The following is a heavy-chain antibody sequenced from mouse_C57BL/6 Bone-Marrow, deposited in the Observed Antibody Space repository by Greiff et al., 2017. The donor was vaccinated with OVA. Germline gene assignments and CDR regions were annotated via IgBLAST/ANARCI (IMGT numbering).Heavy chain of an antibody. CDR3: TREDYYGSSLYAMDY. Sequence: EVKLQESGEGLVKPGGSLKLSCAASGFTFSSYAMSWVRQTPEKRLEWVAYISSGGDYIYYADTVKGRFTISRDNARNTLYLQMSSLKSEDTAMYYCTREDYYGSSLYAMDYWGQGTSVTVSS. CDR2: ISSGGDYI. D-gene: IGHD1-1*01. V-gene: IGHV5-9-1*02. CDR1: GFTFSSYA. J-gene: IGHJ4*01.